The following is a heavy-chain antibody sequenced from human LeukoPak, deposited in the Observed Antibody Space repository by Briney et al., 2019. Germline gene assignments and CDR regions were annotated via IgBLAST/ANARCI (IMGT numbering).Heavy chain of an antibody. V-gene: IGHV7-4-1*02. CDR1: GYTFTSYA. Sequence: GASVKVSCKASGYTFTSYAMNWVRQAPGQGFEWMGWINTNTGDPTYAQGFTGRFVFSLDTSVSTAYLQISSLKAEDTAVYYCATTSGLAAAGAYFDYWGQGTLVTVSS. J-gene: IGHJ4*02. CDR3: ATTSGLAAAGAYFDY. D-gene: IGHD6-13*01. CDR2: INTNTGDP.